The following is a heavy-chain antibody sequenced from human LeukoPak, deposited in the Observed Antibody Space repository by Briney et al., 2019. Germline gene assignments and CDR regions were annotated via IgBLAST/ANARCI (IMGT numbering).Heavy chain of an antibody. V-gene: IGHV4-38-2*02. CDR2: IYHSGST. CDR1: GYSISSGCY. J-gene: IGHJ6*03. CDR3: ARSHANYYYYYMDV. Sequence: SETLSLTCTDSGYSISSGCYWGWIRQPPGKGLEWIGSIYHSGSTYYNPSLKSRVTISVDTSKNQFSLKLSSVTAADTAVYYCARSHANYYYYYMDVWGKGTTVTVSS.